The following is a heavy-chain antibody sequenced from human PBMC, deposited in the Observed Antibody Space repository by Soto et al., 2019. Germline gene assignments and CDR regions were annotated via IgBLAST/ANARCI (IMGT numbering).Heavy chain of an antibody. Sequence: ASVKVSCKASGYTLTRYYMHWVRQAPGQGLEWLGRINPNGGYTTYAQRFLGRVTMTRDTSTSTVHMELGSLTSEDTAVYYCARGGGIVVVTATYDHWGQGTLVTVSS. CDR1: GYTLTRYY. J-gene: IGHJ4*02. CDR3: ARGGGIVVVTATYDH. D-gene: IGHD2-21*02. CDR2: INPNGGYT. V-gene: IGHV1-46*03.